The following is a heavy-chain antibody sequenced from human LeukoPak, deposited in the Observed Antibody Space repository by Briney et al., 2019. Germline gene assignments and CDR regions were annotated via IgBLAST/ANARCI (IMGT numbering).Heavy chain of an antibody. V-gene: IGHV4-39*07. CDR3: ARDQNGYYARRAFDI. D-gene: IGHD1-26*01. Sequence: SETLSLTCTVSGGSISSSGYYWGWIRQPPGKGLEWIGSMYYTGSTYYNPSLKSRVTISVDTSKNQFSLKLSSVTAADTAVYYSARDQNGYYARRAFDIWGQGTMVTVSS. CDR1: GGSISSSGYY. CDR2: MYYTGST. J-gene: IGHJ3*02.